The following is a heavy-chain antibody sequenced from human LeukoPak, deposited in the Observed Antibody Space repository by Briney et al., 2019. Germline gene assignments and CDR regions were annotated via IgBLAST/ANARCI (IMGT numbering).Heavy chain of an antibody. V-gene: IGHV3-7*01. CDR3: ARIRAPTTVTYLYYYYYCMDV. CDR1: GFTFSSYW. Sequence: PGGSLRLSCAASGFTFSSYWVSWVRQAPGKGLEWVANIKQDGSEKYYVDSVKGRFTISRDNAKNSLYMQMNSLRAEDTAVYYCARIRAPTTVTYLYYYYYCMDVWGKGTTVTVSS. CDR2: IKQDGSEK. D-gene: IGHD4-17*01. J-gene: IGHJ6*03.